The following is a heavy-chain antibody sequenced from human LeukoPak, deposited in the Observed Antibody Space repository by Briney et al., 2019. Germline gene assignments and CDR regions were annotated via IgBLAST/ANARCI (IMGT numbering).Heavy chain of an antibody. CDR1: GGSFGDFA. D-gene: IGHD6-6*01. Sequence: SVKVSCKASGGSFGDFAIIWVRQAPGHGLEWMGRSVPMSDTKDYAQKFRGRDTFTTDESTTTAHMELSNPSPANTAVYYCAAARIIFNWFDPSGHGALVSVSS. J-gene: IGHJ5*02. V-gene: IGHV1-69*05. CDR3: AAARIIFNWFDP. CDR2: SVPMSDTK.